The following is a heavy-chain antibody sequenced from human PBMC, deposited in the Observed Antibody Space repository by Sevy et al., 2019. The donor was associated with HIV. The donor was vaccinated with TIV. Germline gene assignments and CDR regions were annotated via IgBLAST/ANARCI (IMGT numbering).Heavy chain of an antibody. D-gene: IGHD6-13*01. J-gene: IGHJ4*02. CDR2: ISYDGNNK. V-gene: IGHV3-30-3*01. CDR1: GFIFSTYS. Sequence: GGFLRLSCAASGFIFSTYSMHWVRQAPGKGLEWVAAISYDGNNKYYADSVKDRFTISRDNPKNTLFLQVNSLRPEDTAVYYCARAYSSWFGTVHYWGQGTLVTVSS. CDR3: ARAYSSWFGTVHY.